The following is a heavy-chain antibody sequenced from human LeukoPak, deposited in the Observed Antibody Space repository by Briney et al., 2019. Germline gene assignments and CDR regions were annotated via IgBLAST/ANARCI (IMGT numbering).Heavy chain of an antibody. D-gene: IGHD6-19*01. Sequence: SETLSLTCTVSGGSISSYYWSWIRQPPGEGLEWIGYIYYSGSTNYNPSLKSRVTISVDTSKNQFSLKLSSVTAADTAVYYCASSPRSSGWESGAFDIWGQGTMVTVSS. V-gene: IGHV4-59*01. CDR3: ASSPRSSGWESGAFDI. CDR1: GGSISSYY. J-gene: IGHJ3*02. CDR2: IYYSGST.